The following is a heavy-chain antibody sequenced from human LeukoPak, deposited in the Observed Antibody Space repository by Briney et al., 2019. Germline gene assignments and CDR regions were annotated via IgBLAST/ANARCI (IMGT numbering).Heavy chain of an antibody. D-gene: IGHD4-17*01. V-gene: IGHV5-51*01. CDR1: GYSFTSYW. CDR2: VFPGDSDT. J-gene: IGHJ6*02. Sequence: GESLKISCKGSGYSFTSYWIGWVRQMPGKGLEWMGIVFPGDSDTRYSPSFQGQVTISADKSISTAYLQWSRLKASDTAMYYCARHHYGDTAYYYYGMDVWGQGTTVTVSS. CDR3: ARHHYGDTAYYYYGMDV.